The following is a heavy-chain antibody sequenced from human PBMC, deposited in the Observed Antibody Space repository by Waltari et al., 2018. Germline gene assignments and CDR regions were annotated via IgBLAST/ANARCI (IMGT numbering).Heavy chain of an antibody. CDR3: ARDPSYYHDTPVVSMDG. J-gene: IGHJ6*02. V-gene: IGHV3-11*01. Sequence: QVHLVVYGGGLVMPRVSLGVCCTASGFSFSDYYMSWVRQARGKGLEWVSYISSSGNSVYYADSAKGRFTISRDNAKKSLYLQMNSLRAEDTAVYVCARDPSYYHDTPVVSMDGWRQGTTVTVSS. CDR1: GFSFSDYY. D-gene: IGHD3-22*01. CDR2: ISSSGNSV.